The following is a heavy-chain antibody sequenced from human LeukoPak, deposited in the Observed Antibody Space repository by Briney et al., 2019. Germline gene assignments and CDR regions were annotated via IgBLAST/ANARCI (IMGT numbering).Heavy chain of an antibody. V-gene: IGHV1-3*01. CDR1: GYTFTSYA. D-gene: IGHD3-10*01. CDR2: INAGNGNT. J-gene: IGHJ4*02. CDR3: ARDFPTGSGSLY. Sequence: GASVKVSCKASGYTFTSYAMHWVRQAPGQRLEWMGWINAGNGNTKYSQEFQGRVTMTTDTSTSTAYMELRSLRSDDTAVYYCARDFPTGSGSLYWGQGTLITVSS.